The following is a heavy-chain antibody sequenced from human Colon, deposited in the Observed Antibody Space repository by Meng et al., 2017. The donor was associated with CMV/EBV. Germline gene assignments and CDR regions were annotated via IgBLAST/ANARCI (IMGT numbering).Heavy chain of an antibody. CDR2: IHWDDDK. Sequence: SSPVQPPQTLPRTCPLSAVSLPPTGAGVAWVRQPPGNAPELLALIHWDDDKRYSPSLKNRLNITKDTSKNQVVLSMTDLDPADTGTFYCARHSLTILTDWGQGALVTVSS. V-gene: IGHV2-5*02. CDR3: ARHSLTILTD. J-gene: IGHJ4*02. CDR1: AVSLPPTGAG. D-gene: IGHD2-8*02.